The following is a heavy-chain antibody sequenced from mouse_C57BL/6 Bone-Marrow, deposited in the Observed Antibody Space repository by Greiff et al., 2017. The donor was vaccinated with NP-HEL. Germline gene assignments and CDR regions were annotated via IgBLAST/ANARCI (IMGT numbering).Heavy chain of an antibody. J-gene: IGHJ2*01. Sequence: QVQLQQPGAELVRPGTSVKLSCKASAYTFTSSWRHWVKQRPGQGLEWIGVIDPSDSYTNYNQKFKGKATLTVDTSSSTAYMQLSSLTSEDSAVYYCARYYDYDYWGQGTTLTVSS. CDR3: ARYYDYDY. V-gene: IGHV1-59*01. D-gene: IGHD2-4*01. CDR1: AYTFTSSW. CDR2: IDPSDSYT.